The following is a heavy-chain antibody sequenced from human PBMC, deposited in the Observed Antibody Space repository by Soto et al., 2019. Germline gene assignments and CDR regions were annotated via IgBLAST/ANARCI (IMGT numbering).Heavy chain of an antibody. Sequence: QAQLVQSGAEVKEPGASVKVSCKASGYSFTTSGITWVRQAPGQGLEWMGWISTYNGNTNYAQKLQDRVTLTTDTSTSTPYMELRSLRSDDTSVYYCARRLSGDYDYWGKGTLFTFSS. V-gene: IGHV1-18*01. CDR3: ARRLSGDYDY. CDR1: GYSFTTSG. D-gene: IGHD4-17*01. J-gene: IGHJ4*02. CDR2: ISTYNGNT.